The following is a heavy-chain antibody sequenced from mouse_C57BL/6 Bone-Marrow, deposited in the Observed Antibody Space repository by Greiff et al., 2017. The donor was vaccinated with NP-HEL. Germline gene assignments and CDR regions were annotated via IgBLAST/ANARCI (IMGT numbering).Heavy chain of an antibody. CDR3: ARSNYPRPYWYFDV. Sequence: QVQLQQSGAELVRPGASVKLSCKASGYTFTDYYINWVKQRPGQGLEWIARIYPGSGNTYYNEKFKGKATLTAEKSSSTAYMQLSSLTSEDSAVYFCARSNYPRPYWYFDVWGTGTTVTVSS. J-gene: IGHJ1*03. CDR1: GYTFTDYY. V-gene: IGHV1-76*01. CDR2: IYPGSGNT. D-gene: IGHD1-1*01.